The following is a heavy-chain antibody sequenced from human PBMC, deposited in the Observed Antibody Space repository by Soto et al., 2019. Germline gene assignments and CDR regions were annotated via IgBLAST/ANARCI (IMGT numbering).Heavy chain of an antibody. Sequence: GGSLRLSCAASGFTFSSYAMSWVRQAPGKGLEWVSAISGSGGSTYYADSVKGRFTISRDNSKNTLYLQMNSLRAEDTAVYYCAIGASYYPRTLVDNWGQATLVTVSS. J-gene: IGHJ4*02. CDR3: AIGASYYPRTLVDN. CDR1: GFTFSSYA. D-gene: IGHD1-26*01. CDR2: ISGSGGST. V-gene: IGHV3-23*01.